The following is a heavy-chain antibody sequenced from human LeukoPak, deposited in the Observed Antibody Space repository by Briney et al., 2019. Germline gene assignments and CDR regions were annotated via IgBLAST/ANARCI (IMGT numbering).Heavy chain of an antibody. CDR1: GYTFTSYG. D-gene: IGHD3-22*01. CDR3: ARSIKPNYYDSSGYSGLDY. CDR2: ISAYNGNT. V-gene: IGHV1-18*01. Sequence: GASVKVSCKASGYTFTSYGISWVRQAPGQGLEWIGWISAYNGNTNYAQKLQGRVTMTTDTSTSTAYMELRSLRSDDTAVYYCARSIKPNYYDSSGYSGLDYWGQGTLVTVSS. J-gene: IGHJ4*02.